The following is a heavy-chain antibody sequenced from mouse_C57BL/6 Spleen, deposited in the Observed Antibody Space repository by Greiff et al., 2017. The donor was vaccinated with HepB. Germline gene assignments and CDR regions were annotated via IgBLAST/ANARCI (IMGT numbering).Heavy chain of an antibody. D-gene: IGHD2-3*01. V-gene: IGHV1-50*01. Sequence: QVQLQQPGAELVKPGASVKLSCKASGYTFTSYWMQWVKQRPGQGLAWIGEIDPSDSYTNYNQKFKGKATLTVDTSSSTAYMQLSSLTSEDSAVYYCANDDGYYDAYWGQGTLVTVSA. CDR3: ANDDGYYDAY. J-gene: IGHJ3*01. CDR2: IDPSDSYT. CDR1: GYTFTSYW.